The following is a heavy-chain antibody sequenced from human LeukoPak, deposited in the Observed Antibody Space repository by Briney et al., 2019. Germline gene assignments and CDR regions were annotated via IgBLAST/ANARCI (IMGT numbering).Heavy chain of an antibody. CDR2: INPSGGST. Sequence: ASVKVSCKASGYTFTSYYMHWVRQAPGQGLEWMGIINPSGGSTSYAQKFQGRVTMTRDTSTSTVYMELSSLRSEDTAVYYCARKDLVGATTVDYYYYYMDVWGKGTTVTVSS. J-gene: IGHJ6*03. D-gene: IGHD1-26*01. CDR3: ARKDLVGATTVDYYYYYMDV. V-gene: IGHV1-46*01. CDR1: GYTFTSYY.